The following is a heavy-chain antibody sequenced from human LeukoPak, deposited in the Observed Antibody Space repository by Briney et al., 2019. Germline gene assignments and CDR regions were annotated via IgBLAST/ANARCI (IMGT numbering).Heavy chain of an antibody. CDR2: INHSGST. CDR1: GGSLSGYY. V-gene: IGHV4-34*01. J-gene: IGHJ6*03. CDR3: ARVYTQRSYYYYYYMDV. Sequence: SETLSLTCAVYGGSLSGYYWSWIRQPPGKRLEWIGEINHSGSTNYNPSLKSRVTISVDTSKNQFSLKLSSVTAADTAVYYCARVYTQRSYYYYYYMDVWGKGTTVTVSS.